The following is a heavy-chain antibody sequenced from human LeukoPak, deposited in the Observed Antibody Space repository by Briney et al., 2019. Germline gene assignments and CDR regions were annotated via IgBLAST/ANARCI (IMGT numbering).Heavy chain of an antibody. Sequence: PGGSLRLPCAVSGFTFSSYWMHWVRQAPGKGLVWVSRINSDGSITSYADSVKGRFTISRDNAKNTLYLQMNSLRAEDTAVYYCARGGYSYGYGFDYWGQGTLVTVSS. V-gene: IGHV3-74*01. CDR3: ARGGYSYGYGFDY. CDR1: GFTFSSYW. CDR2: INSDGSIT. D-gene: IGHD5-18*01. J-gene: IGHJ4*02.